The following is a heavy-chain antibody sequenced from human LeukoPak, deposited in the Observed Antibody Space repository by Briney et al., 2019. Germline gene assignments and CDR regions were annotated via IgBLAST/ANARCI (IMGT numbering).Heavy chain of an antibody. Sequence: ASVKVSCKASGYIFTNYGITWVRQAPGQGLEWMGWINPNSGGTNYAQKFQGRVTMTRDTSISTAYMELSRLRSDDTAVYYCARGGVGATSYYYYMDVWGKGTTVTVSS. CDR1: GYIFTNYG. CDR3: ARGGVGATSYYYYMDV. V-gene: IGHV1-2*02. CDR2: INPNSGGT. J-gene: IGHJ6*03. D-gene: IGHD1-26*01.